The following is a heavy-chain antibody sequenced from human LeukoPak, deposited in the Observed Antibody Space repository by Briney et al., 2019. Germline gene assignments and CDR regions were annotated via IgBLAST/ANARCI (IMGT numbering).Heavy chain of an antibody. CDR1: GYTFTSYG. Sequence: ASVKVFRKASGYTFTSYGISWVRQAPGQGLEWMGWISAYNGNTNYAQKLQGRVTMTTDTSTSTAYMELRSLRSDDTAVYYCARDKPRSGSRPFDYWGQGTLVTVSS. J-gene: IGHJ4*02. CDR3: ARDKPRSGSRPFDY. V-gene: IGHV1-18*01. CDR2: ISAYNGNT. D-gene: IGHD1-26*01.